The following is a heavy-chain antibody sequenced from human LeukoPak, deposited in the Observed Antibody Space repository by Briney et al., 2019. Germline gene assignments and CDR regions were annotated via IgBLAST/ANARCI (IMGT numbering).Heavy chain of an antibody. Sequence: SETLSLTCTVSGGSISSYYWSWIRQPPGKGLEWIGYIYYSGSTNYNPFLTSRVTISVDTSKNQFSLKLSSVTAADTAVYYCARDGITYYYDSSGYPTISSFDIWGQGTMVTVSS. CDR2: IYYSGST. V-gene: IGHV4-59*01. J-gene: IGHJ3*02. D-gene: IGHD3-22*01. CDR1: GGSISSYY. CDR3: ARDGITYYYDSSGYPTISSFDI.